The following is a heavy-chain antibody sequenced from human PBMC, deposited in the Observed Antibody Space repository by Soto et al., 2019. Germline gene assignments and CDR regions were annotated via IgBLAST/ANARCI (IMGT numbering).Heavy chain of an antibody. D-gene: IGHD6-13*01. Sequence: QVQLQESGPGLVKPSGTLSLTCAVSGGSISSGNWWSWVRQPPGKGLEWIGEIYHSGSTNYNPSLKSRVTISVDKSKNQFSLKLSSVTAADTAVYYCASTPGVSTVAYYYGMDVWGQGTTVTVSS. CDR1: GGSISSGNW. J-gene: IGHJ6*02. V-gene: IGHV4-4*02. CDR3: ASTPGVSTVAYYYGMDV. CDR2: IYHSGST.